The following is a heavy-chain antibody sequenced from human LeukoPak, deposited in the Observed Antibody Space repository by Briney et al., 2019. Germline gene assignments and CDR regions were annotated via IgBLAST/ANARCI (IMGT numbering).Heavy chain of an antibody. CDR1: GFTFSSYG. Sequence: GGSLRLSCAASGFTFSSYGLTWVRQAPGKGLEWVSGISDNGGSTYYADSVKGRFTISRDNSKNTLYLQMNSLRAEDTAVYYCARGFPHHYDSRGIKFDFWGQGILVSVSS. CDR3: ARGFPHHYDSRGIKFDF. J-gene: IGHJ4*02. D-gene: IGHD3-22*01. CDR2: ISDNGGST. V-gene: IGHV3-23*01.